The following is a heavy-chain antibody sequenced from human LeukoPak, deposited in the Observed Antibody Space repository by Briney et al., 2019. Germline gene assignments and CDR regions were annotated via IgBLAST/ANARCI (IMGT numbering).Heavy chain of an antibody. CDR2: IIPIFGTA. Sequence: AASVNVSCKASGGTFSSYAISWVRQAPGQGLEWMGGIIPIFGTANYAQKFQGRVTITTDESTSTAYMELSSLRSEDTAVYYCARGVKYVSESRGYYCEMDAWGKGTRLTAS. V-gene: IGHV1-69*05. CDR3: ARGVKYVSESRGYYCEMDA. CDR1: GGTFSSYA. J-gene: IGHJ6*03. D-gene: IGHD3-10*01.